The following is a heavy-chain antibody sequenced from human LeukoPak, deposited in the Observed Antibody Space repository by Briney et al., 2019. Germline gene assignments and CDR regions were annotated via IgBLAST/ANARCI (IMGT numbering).Heavy chain of an antibody. Sequence: ASVKVSCKASGYTFTSYGISWVRQAPGQGLEWMGWISAYNGNTNYAQKFQGRVTMTTDTSTSTDYMELRSLRSDDTAVYYCARAAWDSSGWPFDYWGQGTLVTVSS. D-gene: IGHD6-19*01. V-gene: IGHV1-18*01. J-gene: IGHJ4*02. CDR3: ARAAWDSSGWPFDY. CDR1: GYTFTSYG. CDR2: ISAYNGNT.